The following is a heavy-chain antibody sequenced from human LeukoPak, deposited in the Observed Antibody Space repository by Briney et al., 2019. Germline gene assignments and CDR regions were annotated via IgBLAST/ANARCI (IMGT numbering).Heavy chain of an antibody. V-gene: IGHV5-51*01. Sequence: PGESLKISCKASGYSFTNYWIAWVRQKPGKGLEWMGIIYPGDSDTRYSPSFQGQVTISADKSISTAYLQWSSLKASDTAMYYCARRVEAAAGWFDPWGQGTLVTVSS. CDR1: GYSFTNYW. J-gene: IGHJ5*02. D-gene: IGHD6-13*01. CDR3: ARRVEAAAGWFDP. CDR2: IYPGDSDT.